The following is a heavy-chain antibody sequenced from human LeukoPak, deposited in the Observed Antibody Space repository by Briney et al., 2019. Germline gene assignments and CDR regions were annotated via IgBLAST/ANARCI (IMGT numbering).Heavy chain of an antibody. CDR2: ISSSSSYI. CDR3: ARATDYDFWSGYYLSY. CDR1: GFTFSSYS. J-gene: IGHJ4*02. Sequence: GGSLRLSCAASGFTFSSYSMNWVRQAPGKGLEWVSSISSSSSYIYYADSVKGRFTISRDSAKNSLFLQMNSLRVEDTAVYYCARATDYDFWSGYYLSYWGQGTLVTVSS. V-gene: IGHV3-21*01. D-gene: IGHD3-3*01.